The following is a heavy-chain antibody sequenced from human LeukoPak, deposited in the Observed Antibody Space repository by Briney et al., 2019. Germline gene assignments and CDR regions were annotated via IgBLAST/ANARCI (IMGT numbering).Heavy chain of an antibody. CDR2: IRYDGRNK. D-gene: IGHD5-24*01. Sequence: GGSLRLSCAPSGFTFSSYGMHWVRQAPLKGLEWVAFIRYDGRNKYYADSVKGRFTISRDNSKNTLYLQMNSLRAEDTAVYYCAKDDRWLQFCCWGQGTLVTVSA. CDR3: AKDDRWLQFCC. V-gene: IGHV3-30*02. J-gene: IGHJ4*02. CDR1: GFTFSSYG.